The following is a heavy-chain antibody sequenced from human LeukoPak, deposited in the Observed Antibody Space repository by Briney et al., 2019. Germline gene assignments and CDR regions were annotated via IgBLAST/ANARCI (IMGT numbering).Heavy chain of an antibody. D-gene: IGHD6-19*01. V-gene: IGHV3-11*05. Sequence: GGSLRLSCAASGFTFCDYCVSWIRQAPGKGLEWVSCIGSSSSYTNYAGSVKGRFTISIDNAKNSLYLQMDGLRAEDTAVYYCARDRGAVAATWFDYWGQGTLVTVSS. J-gene: IGHJ4*02. CDR2: IGSSSSYT. CDR3: ARDRGAVAATWFDY. CDR1: GFTFCDYC.